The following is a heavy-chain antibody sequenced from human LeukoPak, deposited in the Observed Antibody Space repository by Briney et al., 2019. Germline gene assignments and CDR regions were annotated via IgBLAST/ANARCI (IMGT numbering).Heavy chain of an antibody. Sequence: PGGSLRLSCEASGFTFGSYWMSWVRQAPGKGLEWVANIKQDGSDKYYVDSLKGRFTVSRDNAKNSLYLQINSLRVGDTAVYFCARVGAATFYWYYMDVWGKGTTVTVSS. CDR2: IKQDGSDK. V-gene: IGHV3-7*01. J-gene: IGHJ6*03. D-gene: IGHD2-15*01. CDR3: ARVGAATFYWYYMDV. CDR1: GFTFGSYW.